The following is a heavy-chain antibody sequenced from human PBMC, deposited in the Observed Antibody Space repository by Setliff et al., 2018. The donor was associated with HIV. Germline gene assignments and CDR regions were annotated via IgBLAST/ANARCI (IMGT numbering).Heavy chain of an antibody. CDR3: AKFPVFKWFGERQGWFDL. D-gene: IGHD3-10*01. J-gene: IGHJ5*02. V-gene: IGHV3-33*06. Sequence: GSLRLSCAASGFSFSTHAMHWVRQAPGKGPEWVALIWFDGSKKYYAGPVKGRLSTSRDNSKNTMYLQMSRLRVEDTAVYYCAKFPVFKWFGERQGWFDLWGQGTLVTVSS. CDR2: IWFDGSKK. CDR1: GFSFSTHA.